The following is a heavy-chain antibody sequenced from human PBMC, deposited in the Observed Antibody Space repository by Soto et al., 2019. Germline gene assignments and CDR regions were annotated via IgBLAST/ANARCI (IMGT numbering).Heavy chain of an antibody. Sequence: SETLSLTCTVSGGSISSYYWSWIRQPAGKGLEWIGRIYTSGSTNYNPSLKSRVTMSVDTSKNQFSLKLSSVTAADTAVYYCASSLYYYGSGSYYYYYGMDVWGQGTTVTVSS. V-gene: IGHV4-4*07. J-gene: IGHJ6*02. CDR1: GGSISSYY. CDR3: ASSLYYYGSGSYYYYYGMDV. D-gene: IGHD3-10*01. CDR2: IYTSGST.